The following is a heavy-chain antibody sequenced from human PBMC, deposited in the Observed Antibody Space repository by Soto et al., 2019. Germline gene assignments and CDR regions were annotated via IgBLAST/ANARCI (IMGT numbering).Heavy chain of an antibody. CDR2: ISYDGSNK. CDR3: AIETYSGPIDY. V-gene: IGHV3-30*03. J-gene: IGHJ4*02. CDR1: GFTFSSYG. D-gene: IGHD2-15*01. Sequence: QVQLVESGGGVVQPGRSLRLSCAASGFTFSSYGMHWVRQAPGKGLEWVAVISYDGSNKYYADSVKGRFTISRDNSKNTLYLQMTSLRAEDTAVYYCAIETYSGPIDYWGQGTLVTVSS.